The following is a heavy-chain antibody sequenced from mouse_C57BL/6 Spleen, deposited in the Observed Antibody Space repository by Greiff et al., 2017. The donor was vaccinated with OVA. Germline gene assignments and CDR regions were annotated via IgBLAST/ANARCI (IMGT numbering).Heavy chain of an antibody. CDR2: ISSGGDYI. J-gene: IGHJ4*01. CDR3: TRDSNHYAMDY. V-gene: IGHV5-9-1*02. Sequence: EVKVEESGEGLVKPGGSLKLSCAASGFTFSSYAMSWVRQTPEKRLEWVAYISSGGDYIYYADTVKGRFTISRDNARNTLYLQMSSLKSEDTAMYYCTRDSNHYAMDYWGQGTSVTVSS. CDR1: GFTFSSYA. D-gene: IGHD2-5*01.